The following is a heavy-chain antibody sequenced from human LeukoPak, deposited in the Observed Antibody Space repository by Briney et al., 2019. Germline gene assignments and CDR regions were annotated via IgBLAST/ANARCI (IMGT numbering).Heavy chain of an antibody. V-gene: IGHV3-7*01. D-gene: IGHD6-13*01. CDR2: IKQDGSEK. CDR3: ARDNPSRDIAAAHDAFDI. Sequence: PGGSLRLSCAASGFTFSSYWMSWVRQAPGKGLEWVANIKQDGSEKYYVDSVKGRFTISRDNAKNSLYLQMNSLRAEDTAVYYCARDNPSRDIAAAHDAFDIWGQGTMVTVSS. CDR1: GFTFSSYW. J-gene: IGHJ3*02.